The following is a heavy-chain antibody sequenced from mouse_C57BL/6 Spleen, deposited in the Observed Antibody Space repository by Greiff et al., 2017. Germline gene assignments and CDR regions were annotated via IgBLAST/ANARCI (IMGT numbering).Heavy chain of an antibody. V-gene: IGHV5-6*02. CDR2: ISSGGSYT. CDR3: ARHSGYDYDYFDY. J-gene: IGHJ2*01. Sequence: DVMLVESGGDLVKPGGSLKLSCAASGFTFSSDGMSWVRQTPDKRLEWVATISSGGSYTYYPDSVKGRFTISRDNAKNTLYRQMSSLKSEDTAMYYCARHSGYDYDYFDYWGQGTTLTVSS. D-gene: IGHD2-4*01. CDR1: GFTFSSDG.